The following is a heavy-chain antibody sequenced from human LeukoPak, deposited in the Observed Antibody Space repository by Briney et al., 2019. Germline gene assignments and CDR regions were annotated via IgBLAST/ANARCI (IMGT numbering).Heavy chain of an antibody. CDR2: IYYSGSP. J-gene: IGHJ4*02. CDR1: GGSISTYY. Sequence: SETLSLTCTVSGGSISTYYWSWIRRSPEKGLEWIGYIYYSGSPNYNPPLKSRVTMSLDTSKNQFSLRLSSVTAADTAVYYCARKGGSSFFVYWGKGPLVTVSS. CDR3: ARKGGSSFFVY. D-gene: IGHD1-26*01. V-gene: IGHV4-59*08.